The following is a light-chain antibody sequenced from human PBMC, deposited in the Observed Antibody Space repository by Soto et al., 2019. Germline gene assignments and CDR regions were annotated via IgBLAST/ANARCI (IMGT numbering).Light chain of an antibody. CDR2: DVS. V-gene: IGLV2-14*01. Sequence: QSVLTQPASVSGSPGQSITISCTGTSSDVGGYNYVSWYQQHPGKAPKLMIYDVSNRPSGVSNRFSGSKSVNTASLTISGLQADDEADYYCSSYTSSSTLVVFGGGTKLTVL. CDR3: SSYTSSSTLVV. CDR1: SSDVGGYNY. J-gene: IGLJ2*01.